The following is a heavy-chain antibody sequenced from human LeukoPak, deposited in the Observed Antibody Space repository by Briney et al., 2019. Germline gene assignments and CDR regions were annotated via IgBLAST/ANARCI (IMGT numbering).Heavy chain of an antibody. CDR1: ESTLISTW. CDR3: ARDNRVGAID. D-gene: IGHD1-26*01. Sequence: PGGSLRLSCAALESTLISTWMHWVRQPPGRGLGWVSRINSDGSSTSYADSVKGRFTISRDNAKNTLYLQMNSLRAEDTAVYYCARDNRVGAIDWGQGTLVTVSS. CDR2: INSDGSST. V-gene: IGHV3-74*01. J-gene: IGHJ4*02.